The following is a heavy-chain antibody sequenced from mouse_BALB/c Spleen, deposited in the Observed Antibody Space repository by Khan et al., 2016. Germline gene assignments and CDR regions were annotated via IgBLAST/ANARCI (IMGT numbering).Heavy chain of an antibody. V-gene: IGHV5-12-2*01. Sequence: EVALVESGGGLVQPGGSLKLSCAASGFTFSSYTMSWVRQTPEKRLEWVAYIRHGGGSTYYPDTVQGRFTISRDNAKNTLYLQMSSLKSEDTAMYYGARERRARADGYFDYWGQGTTLTVSS. J-gene: IGHJ2*01. CDR1: GFTFSSYT. CDR2: IRHGGGST. D-gene: IGHD3-1*01. CDR3: ARERRARADGYFDY.